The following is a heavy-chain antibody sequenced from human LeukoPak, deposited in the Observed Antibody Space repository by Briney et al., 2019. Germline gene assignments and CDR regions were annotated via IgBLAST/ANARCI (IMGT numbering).Heavy chain of an antibody. Sequence: PSETLSLTCTVPGHSISSYYWSGLWQPAGKGLEWFGRIYTSGSTNYKPSLNSRVTMSVDTSKNQFSLKLSSVTAADTAVYYCARALDVNYDSSGYYYGDDAFDIWGQGTMVTVSS. J-gene: IGHJ3*02. CDR2: IYTSGST. CDR3: ARALDVNYDSSGYYYGDDAFDI. D-gene: IGHD3-22*01. CDR1: GHSISSYY. V-gene: IGHV4-4*07.